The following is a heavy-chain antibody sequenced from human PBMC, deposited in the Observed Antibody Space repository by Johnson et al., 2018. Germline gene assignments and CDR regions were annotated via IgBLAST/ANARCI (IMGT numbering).Heavy chain of an antibody. CDR2: PYSRSTWYN. J-gene: IGHJ3*02. CDR3: ARCRWTAFDI. D-gene: IGHD5-24*01. Sequence: QVQLQESGPGLVKPTQTLSLTCAISGDSVSSNSVAWNWIRQSPSRGLEWLGRPYSRSTWYNDYAVSVKSRIAINPDTSKNHFSLQLNSVTPKDTAEYYCARCRWTAFDIWDQGTMGTVSS. V-gene: IGHV6-1*01. CDR1: GDSVSSNSVA.